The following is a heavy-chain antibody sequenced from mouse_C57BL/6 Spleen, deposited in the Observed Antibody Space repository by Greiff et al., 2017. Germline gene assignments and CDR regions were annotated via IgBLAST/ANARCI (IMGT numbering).Heavy chain of an antibody. CDR3: ARSPYYY. J-gene: IGHJ2*01. V-gene: IGHV1-81*01. CDR2: IYPRSGNT. D-gene: IGHD6-5*01. CDR1: GYTFTSYG. Sequence: VKLMESGAELARPGASVKLSCKASGYTFTSYGISWVKQRTGQGLEWIGEIYPRSGNTYYNEKFKGKATLTADKSSSTAYLELRSLTSYESAVYFCARSPYYYWGQGTTLTVSS.